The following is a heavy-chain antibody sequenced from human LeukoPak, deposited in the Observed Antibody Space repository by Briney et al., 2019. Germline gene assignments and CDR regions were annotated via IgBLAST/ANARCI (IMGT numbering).Heavy chain of an antibody. D-gene: IGHD2-2*01. CDR1: GFTFSSYG. CDR2: ISYDGSNK. J-gene: IGHJ6*02. CDR3: ARGPAAPTDYYYYYGMDV. Sequence: GRSLRLSCAASGFTFSSYGMHWVRQAPGKGLEWVAVISYDGSNKYYADSVKGRFTISRDNSKNTLYLQMNSLRAEDTAVYYCARGPAAPTDYYYYYGMDVWGQGTTVTVSS. V-gene: IGHV3-30*03.